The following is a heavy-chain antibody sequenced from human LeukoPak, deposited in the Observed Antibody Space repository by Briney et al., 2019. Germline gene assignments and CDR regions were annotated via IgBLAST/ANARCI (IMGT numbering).Heavy chain of an antibody. V-gene: IGHV1-18*01. Sequence: ASVKVSCKATGYTFTSYGFSWVRQAPGQGLEWMGWISSNSDNTKYAQKLQGRVTMTTDTSTSTAYMELRSLRPDDTAVYYCARDWGSIKVISDYWGQGTLVTVSS. J-gene: IGHJ4*02. CDR2: ISSNSDNT. D-gene: IGHD3-16*01. CDR1: GYTFTSYG. CDR3: ARDWGSIKVISDY.